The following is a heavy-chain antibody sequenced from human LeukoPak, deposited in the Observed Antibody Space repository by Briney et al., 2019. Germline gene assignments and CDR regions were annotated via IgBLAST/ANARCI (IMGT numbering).Heavy chain of an antibody. J-gene: IGHJ4*02. CDR2: IYSGGST. CDR3: ATNDYGDSYYFDY. V-gene: IGHV3-66*01. D-gene: IGHD4-17*01. Sequence: GGSLRLSCAASGFTVSSNYMSWVRQAPGKGLEWVSVIYSGGSTYYADSVKGGFTISRDNSKNTLYLQMNSLRAEDTAVYYCATNDYGDSYYFDYWGQGTLVTVSS. CDR1: GFTVSSNY.